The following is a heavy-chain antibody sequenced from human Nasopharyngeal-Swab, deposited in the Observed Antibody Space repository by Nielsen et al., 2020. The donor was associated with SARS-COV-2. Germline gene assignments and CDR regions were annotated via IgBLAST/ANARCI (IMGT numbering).Heavy chain of an antibody. D-gene: IGHD3-3*01. CDR1: GYTFTRYD. CDR3: ARAPARSTIFGVVVGTGKFDY. J-gene: IGHJ4*02. CDR2: MNPNSGNT. V-gene: IGHV1-8*01. Sequence: ASVKVSCKASGYTFTRYDINWVRQATGQGLEWMGWMNPNSGNTGYAQKFQGRVTMTRNTSISTAYMELSSLRSEDTAVYYCARAPARSTIFGVVVGTGKFDYWGQGTLVTVSS.